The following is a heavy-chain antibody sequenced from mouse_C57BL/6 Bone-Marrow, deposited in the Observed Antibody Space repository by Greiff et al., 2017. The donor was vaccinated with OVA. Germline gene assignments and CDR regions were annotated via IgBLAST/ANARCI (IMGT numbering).Heavy chain of an antibody. CDR2: IDPSDSYT. CDR1: GYTFTSYW. CDR3: ARWGGYSYYAMDY. D-gene: IGHD2-3*01. J-gene: IGHJ4*01. Sequence: QVQLQQPGAELVKPGASVKLSCKASGYTFTSYWMQWVKQRPGQGLEWIGEIDPSDSYTNYNQKFKGKATLTVDTSSSTAYMQISSLTSEDSAVYYCARWGGYSYYAMDYWGQGTSVTVSS. V-gene: IGHV1-50*01.